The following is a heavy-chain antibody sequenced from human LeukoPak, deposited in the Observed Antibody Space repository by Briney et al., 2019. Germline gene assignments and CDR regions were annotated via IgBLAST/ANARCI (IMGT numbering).Heavy chain of an antibody. Sequence: SVKVSCKASGGTFSSYAISWVRQAPGQGLEWMGGIIPIFGTANYAQKFQGRDTITADESTSTAYMELSSLRSEDTAVYYCARGLFSVELFDYWGQGTLVTVSS. J-gene: IGHJ4*02. CDR1: GGTFSSYA. V-gene: IGHV1-69*01. CDR3: ARGLFSVELFDY. CDR2: IIPIFGTA. D-gene: IGHD1-7*01.